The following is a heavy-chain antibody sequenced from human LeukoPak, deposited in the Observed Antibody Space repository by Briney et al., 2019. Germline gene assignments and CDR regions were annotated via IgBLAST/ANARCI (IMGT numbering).Heavy chain of an antibody. Sequence: QPGGSLTLSCAVSGVTVSTNYMGWVRQAPGKGLEWVSVIYADGGGGGTYYADSVKGRFTISRDNSRNTLYLQMSNLRADDTAVYYCSRDRSRGYSFTWGQGTLVTVS. CDR2: IYADGGGGGT. D-gene: IGHD5-12*01. CDR3: SRDRSRGYSFT. V-gene: IGHV3-53*01. CDR1: GVTVSTNY. J-gene: IGHJ5*02.